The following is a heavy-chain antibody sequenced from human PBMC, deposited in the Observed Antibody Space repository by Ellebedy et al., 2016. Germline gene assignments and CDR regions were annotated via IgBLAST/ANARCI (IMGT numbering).Heavy chain of an antibody. CDR3: TREGCSDGGCYNFDH. J-gene: IGHJ4*02. CDR2: IQHSGTS. CDR1: GYPISSGYH. D-gene: IGHD2-15*01. Sequence: SETLSLTCTVSGYPISSGYHCDWLRQSPGTGLEWLGSIQHSGTSYYNPTLKSRVITSVDASKNQFFLTVRSVTAADTAVYYCTREGCSDGGCYNFDHWGQGILVTVSS. V-gene: IGHV4-38-2*02.